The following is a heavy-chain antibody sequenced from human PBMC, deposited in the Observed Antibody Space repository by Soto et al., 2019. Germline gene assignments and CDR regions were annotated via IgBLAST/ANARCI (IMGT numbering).Heavy chain of an antibody. CDR2: ISWNSGSI. Sequence: DVQLVESGGGLVQPGRSLRLSCAASGFTFDDYAMHWVRQAPGKGLEWVSGISWNSGSIGYADSVKGRFTISRDNAKNSLYLQMNSLSAEDTALYYCAKVSRYNWFDPWGQGTLVTVSS. CDR3: AKVSRYNWFDP. V-gene: IGHV3-9*01. J-gene: IGHJ5*02. CDR1: GFTFDDYA.